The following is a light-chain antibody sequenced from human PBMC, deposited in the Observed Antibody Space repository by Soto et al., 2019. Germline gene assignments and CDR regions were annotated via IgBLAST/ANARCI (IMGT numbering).Light chain of an antibody. J-gene: IGKJ3*01. Sequence: DIQMIQSPSSVSASVGDTVTITCRASQGISSWLAWYQHKPGKVPKLLIYAASSLQSGVPSRFSGSGSGTDFTLTINSLQAEDVAVYYCQQYYSSPVTFGPGTRVDVK. CDR1: QGISSW. CDR3: QQYYSSPVT. CDR2: AAS. V-gene: IGKV1D-12*01.